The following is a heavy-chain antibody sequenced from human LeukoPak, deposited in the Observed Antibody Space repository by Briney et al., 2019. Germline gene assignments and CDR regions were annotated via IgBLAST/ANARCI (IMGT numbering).Heavy chain of an antibody. CDR2: IYYSGST. V-gene: IGHV4-59*01. J-gene: IGHJ4*02. CDR1: GGSISSYY. D-gene: IGHD3-10*01. Sequence: PSGTLSLTCTVSGGSISSYYWSWIRQPPGKGLEWIGYIYYSGSTNYNPSLKSRVTISVDTSKNQFSLKLSSVTAADTAVYYCARVVRGVIPYYFDYWGQGTLVTVSS. CDR3: ARVVRGVIPYYFDY.